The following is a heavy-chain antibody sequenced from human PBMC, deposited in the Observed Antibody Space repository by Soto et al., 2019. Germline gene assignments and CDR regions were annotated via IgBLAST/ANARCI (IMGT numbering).Heavy chain of an antibody. CDR3: AGEPNYYLWSGYVFDY. CDR2: ISSSSSTI. J-gene: IGHJ4*02. V-gene: IGHV3-48*02. D-gene: IGHD3-3*01. Sequence: EVQLVESGGGLVQPGGSLRLSCAASGFTFSSYSMNWVRQAPGKGLEWVSYISSSSSTIYYADSVKGRFTISRDNAKNSLYLQMNSLRDEDTAVYYCAGEPNYYLWSGYVFDYWGQGTLVTVSS. CDR1: GFTFSSYS.